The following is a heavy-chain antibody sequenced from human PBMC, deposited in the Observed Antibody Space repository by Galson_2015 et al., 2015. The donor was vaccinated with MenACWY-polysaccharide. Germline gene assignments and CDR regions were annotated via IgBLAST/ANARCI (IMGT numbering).Heavy chain of an antibody. J-gene: IGHJ6*02. V-gene: IGHV1-69*04. CDR3: ARLSGTYYYDSSGPRAYYGMDV. CDR1: GGTFSSYA. CDR2: LIPILGIA. D-gene: IGHD3-22*01. Sequence: SVKVSCKASGGTFSSYAISWVRQAPGQGLEWMGRLIPILGIANYAQKFQGRVTITADKSTSTAYMELSSLRSEDTAVYYCARLSGTYYYDSSGPRAYYGMDVWGQGTTVTVSS.